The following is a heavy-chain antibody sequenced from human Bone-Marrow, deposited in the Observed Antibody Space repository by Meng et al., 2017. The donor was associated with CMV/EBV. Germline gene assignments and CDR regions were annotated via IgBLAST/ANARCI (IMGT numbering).Heavy chain of an antibody. D-gene: IGHD6-19*01. Sequence: ASVKVSCKASGYTFTGYYMHWVRQAPGQGLEWMGWINPNSGGTNYAQKFQGRVTMTRDTSISTAYMELSRLRSDDTAVYYCARWYSSGWTPHFDYWGQGTLVTFSS. CDR2: INPNSGGT. V-gene: IGHV1-2*02. CDR1: GYTFTGYY. J-gene: IGHJ4*02. CDR3: ARWYSSGWTPHFDY.